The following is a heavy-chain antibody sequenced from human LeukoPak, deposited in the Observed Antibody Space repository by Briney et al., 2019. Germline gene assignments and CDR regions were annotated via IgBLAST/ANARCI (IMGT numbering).Heavy chain of an antibody. Sequence: PGGSLRLSCAASGFTFSSYWMSWVRQAPGKGLEWVSAISGSGGSTYYADSVKGRFTISRDNSKNTLYLQMNSLRAEDTAVYYCAKGRILRYFDWLWDYWGQGTLVTVSS. J-gene: IGHJ4*02. D-gene: IGHD3-9*01. CDR1: GFTFSSYW. V-gene: IGHV3-23*01. CDR2: ISGSGGST. CDR3: AKGRILRYFDWLWDY.